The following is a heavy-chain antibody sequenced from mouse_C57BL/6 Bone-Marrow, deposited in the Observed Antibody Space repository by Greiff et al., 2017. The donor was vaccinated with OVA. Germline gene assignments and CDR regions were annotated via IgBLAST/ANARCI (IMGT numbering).Heavy chain of an antibody. V-gene: IGHV8-12*01. CDR1: GFSLSTSGMG. Sequence: QVTLKVSGPGILQSSQTLSLTCSFSGFSLSTSGMGVSWIRQPSGKGLEWLAHIYWDDDKRYNPSLKSRLTISKDTSRNQVFLKITSVDTADTATYYCARKFGHFITTVVGYFDVWGTGTTVTVSS. CDR2: IYWDDDK. D-gene: IGHD1-1*01. CDR3: ARKFGHFITTVVGYFDV. J-gene: IGHJ1*03.